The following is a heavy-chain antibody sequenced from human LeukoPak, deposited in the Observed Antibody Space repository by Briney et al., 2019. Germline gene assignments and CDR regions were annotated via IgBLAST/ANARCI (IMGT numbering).Heavy chain of an antibody. CDR2: IYYSGST. J-gene: IGHJ3*02. V-gene: IGHV4-59*01. D-gene: IGHD3-10*01. CDR3: ARAGGWFDAFDI. Sequence: SETLSLTCTVSGGSISSYYWSWIRQPPGKGLEWIGYIYYSGSTNYNPSPKSRVTISVDTSKNQFSLKLSSVIAADTAVYYCARAGGWFDAFDIWGQGTMVTVSS. CDR1: GGSISSYY.